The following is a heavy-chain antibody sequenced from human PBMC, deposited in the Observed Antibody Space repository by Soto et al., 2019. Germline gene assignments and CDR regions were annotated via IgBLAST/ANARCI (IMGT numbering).Heavy chain of an antibody. J-gene: IGHJ6*02. CDR1: GGTFSSYA. V-gene: IGHV1-69*13. D-gene: IGHD5-18*01. CDR2: IIPIFGTA. Sequence: ASVKVSCKASGGTFSSYAISWVRQAPGQGLEWMGGIIPIFGTANYAQKLQGRVTITADESTSTAYMELSSLRSEDTAVYYCARGGDTAMASPILSYYYYGMDVWGQGTTVTVSS. CDR3: ARGGDTAMASPILSYYYYGMDV.